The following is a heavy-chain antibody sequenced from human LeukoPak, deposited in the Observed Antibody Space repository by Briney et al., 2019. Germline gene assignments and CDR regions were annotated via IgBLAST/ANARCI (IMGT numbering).Heavy chain of an antibody. V-gene: IGHV1-2*02. D-gene: IGHD3-16*02. Sequence: ASVKVSCKASGYALTGYYMHWVRQTPGQGLEWMGWMNPNSGGTKYAQKFQGRVTMTRDTSISTAYMELSRLRSDDTAMYYCARDKLGLGELSLYDQWGQGTLVTVFS. CDR3: ARDKLGLGELSLYDQ. J-gene: IGHJ5*02. CDR2: MNPNSGGT. CDR1: GYALTGYY.